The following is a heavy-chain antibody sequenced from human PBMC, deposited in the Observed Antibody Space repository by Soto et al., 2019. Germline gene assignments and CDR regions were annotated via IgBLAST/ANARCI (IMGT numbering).Heavy chain of an antibody. V-gene: IGHV4-34*01. CDR2: INHSGST. CDR3: ARGAVRYPQRAFDI. CDR1: GGSFSGYY. D-gene: IGHD3-9*01. Sequence: QVQLQQWGAGLLKPSETLSLTCAVYGGSFSGYYWSWIRQPPGKGLEWIGEINHSGSTNYNPSLKSRVTISVDTSKNQFALKLSSVPAADTAVYYCARGAVRYPQRAFDIWGQGTMVTVSS. J-gene: IGHJ3*02.